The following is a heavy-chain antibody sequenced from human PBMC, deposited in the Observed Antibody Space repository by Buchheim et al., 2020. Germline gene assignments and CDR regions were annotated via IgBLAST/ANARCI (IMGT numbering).Heavy chain of an antibody. CDR3: ANRIATRAEWLDP. CDR2: IYHSGTT. J-gene: IGHJ5*02. Sequence: QVQLQESGPGLVKPSGTLSLTCAVSGGSISSSNWWSWVRQPPGKGLEWLGEIYHSGTTNYNPSLKSRVTISADQSKKQVSPKRTPVTAADTAVYYCANRIATRAEWLDPWGQGTL. D-gene: IGHD6-6*01. CDR1: GGSISSSNW. V-gene: IGHV4-4*02.